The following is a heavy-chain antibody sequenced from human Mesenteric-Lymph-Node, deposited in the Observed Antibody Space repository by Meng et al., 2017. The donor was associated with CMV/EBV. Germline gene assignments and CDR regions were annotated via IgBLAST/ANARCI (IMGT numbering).Heavy chain of an antibody. D-gene: IGHD2-2*01. Sequence: ALNWVRLAPGKGLEWVSAISGGGGATYYADSVKGRFTISRDNTKNTLYLQMNSLRAEDTAVYYCARAPIVVEPGVMVPINWFDPWGQGTLVTVSS. J-gene: IGHJ5*02. CDR1: A. CDR3: ARAPIVVEPGVMVPINWFDP. V-gene: IGHV3-23*01. CDR2: ISGGGGAT.